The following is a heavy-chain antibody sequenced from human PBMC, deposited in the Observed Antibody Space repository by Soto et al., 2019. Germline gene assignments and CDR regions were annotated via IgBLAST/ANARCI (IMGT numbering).Heavy chain of an antibody. CDR3: AKDQTGTTLGLGYYYYCMDV. CDR1: GFTFSSYG. Sequence: PGGSLRLSCAASGFTFSSYGMHWVRQAPGKGLEWVAVISYDGSNKYYADSVKGRFTISRDNSKNTLYLQMNSLRAEDTAVYYCAKDQTGTTLGLGYYYYCMDVWGQGTTVTVSS. J-gene: IGHJ6*02. CDR2: ISYDGSNK. V-gene: IGHV3-30*18. D-gene: IGHD1-7*01.